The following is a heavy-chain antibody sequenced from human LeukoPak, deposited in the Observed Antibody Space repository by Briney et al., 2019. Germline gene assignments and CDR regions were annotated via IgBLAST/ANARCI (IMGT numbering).Heavy chain of an antibody. CDR2: IISILDIT. CDR3: ASERWGSGYYPYYFDY. Sequence: GASVKVSCKASGGTFTSFAISWVRQAPGQGLEWMGRIISILDITNYAQKFQGRVTITADKSTSTAYMELSSLRSEDTAVYYCASERWGSGYYPYYFDYWGQGTLVTVSS. D-gene: IGHD3-22*01. J-gene: IGHJ4*02. CDR1: GGTFTSFA. V-gene: IGHV1-69*04.